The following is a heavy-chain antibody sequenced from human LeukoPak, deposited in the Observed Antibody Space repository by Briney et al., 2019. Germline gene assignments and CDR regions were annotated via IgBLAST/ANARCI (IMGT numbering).Heavy chain of an antibody. CDR2: IKQDGSEQ. J-gene: IGHJ5*02. CDR3: ARHARWFDP. CDR1: GFTFTTYW. V-gene: IGHV3-7*01. Sequence: GGSLRLSCAASGFTFTTYWMGWVRQAPGKGLEWVANIKQDGSEQYYVDSVKGRFTISRDNAKNSLSLQTNSLRAEDTAVYYCARHARWFDPWGQGTLVTVSS. D-gene: IGHD2-8*01.